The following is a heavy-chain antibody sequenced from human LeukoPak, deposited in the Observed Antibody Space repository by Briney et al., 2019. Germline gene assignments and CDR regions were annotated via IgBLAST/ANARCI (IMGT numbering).Heavy chain of an antibody. D-gene: IGHD3-10*02. J-gene: IGHJ6*04. V-gene: IGHV3-7*01. Sequence: PGGSLRLSCAASGFTFSSYWMSWVRQAPGKGLEWVANIKQDGSEKYYVDSVKGRFTIPRDNAKNSLYLQMNSLRAEDTAVYYCAELGITMIGGVWGKGTTVTISS. CDR2: IKQDGSEK. CDR3: AELGITMIGGV. CDR1: GFTFSSYW.